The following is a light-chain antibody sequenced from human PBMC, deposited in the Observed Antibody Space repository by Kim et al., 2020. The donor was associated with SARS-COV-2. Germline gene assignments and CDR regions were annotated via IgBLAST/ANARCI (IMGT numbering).Light chain of an antibody. V-gene: IGLV3-9*01. J-gene: IGLJ3*02. CDR2: RDS. CDR1: NIGSKH. Sequence: SYELTQPLSVSVVLGQTASITCGGDNIGSKHVHWYQQKAGQAPVLVIYRDSSRPAEIPERFSGSNSGNTATLTVSRAQAGDEADYYCQVWDNNTWVFGAG. CDR3: QVWDNNTWV.